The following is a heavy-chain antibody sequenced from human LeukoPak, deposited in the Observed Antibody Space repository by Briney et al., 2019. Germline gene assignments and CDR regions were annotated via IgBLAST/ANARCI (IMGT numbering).Heavy chain of an antibody. CDR2: ISAYNGNT. CDR3: ARDLRDIVVVPAAIRPYYGMDV. Sequence: GASVKVSCKASGYTFTSYGISWVRQAPGQVLEWMGWISAYNGNTNYAQKLQGRVTMTTDTSTSTAYMELRSLRSDDTAVYYCARDLRDIVVVPAAIRPYYGMDVWGQGTTVTVSS. V-gene: IGHV1-18*01. CDR1: GYTFTSYG. J-gene: IGHJ6*02. D-gene: IGHD2-2*02.